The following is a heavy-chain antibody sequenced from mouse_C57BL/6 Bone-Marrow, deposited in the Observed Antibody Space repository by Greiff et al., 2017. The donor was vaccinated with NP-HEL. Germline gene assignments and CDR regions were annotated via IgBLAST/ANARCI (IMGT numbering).Heavy chain of an antibody. J-gene: IGHJ4*01. D-gene: IGHD2-4*01. CDR2: INPHNGGT. Sequence: VQLQQSGPELVKPGASVKISCKASGYTFTDYYMHWVKQSHGKSLAWIGVINPHNGGTSYNQKFKGKATLTVDQSSSTAYMQLHSLTSEDSAVYYCARATYYDYDGAMDFWGQGTAVTVSA. CDR3: ARATYYDYDGAMDF. CDR1: GYTFTDYY. V-gene: IGHV1-26*01.